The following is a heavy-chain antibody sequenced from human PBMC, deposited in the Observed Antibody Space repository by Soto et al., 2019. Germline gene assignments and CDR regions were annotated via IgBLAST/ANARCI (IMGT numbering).Heavy chain of an antibody. J-gene: IGHJ5*02. CDR3: AREEYGSGSFDP. D-gene: IGHD3-10*01. Sequence: PSETLSLTCTVSGGSISSYYWSWIRQPPGKGLEWIGYIYYSGSTNYNPSLKSRVTISVDTSKNQFSLKLSSVTAADTAVYYCAREEYGSGSFDPWGQGTLVTVSS. CDR2: IYYSGST. V-gene: IGHV4-59*01. CDR1: GGSISSYY.